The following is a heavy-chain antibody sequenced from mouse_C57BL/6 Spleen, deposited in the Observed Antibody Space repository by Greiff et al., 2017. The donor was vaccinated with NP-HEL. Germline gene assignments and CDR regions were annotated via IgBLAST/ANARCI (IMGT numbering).Heavy chain of an antibody. CDR2: IDPANGNT. J-gene: IGHJ4*01. CDR3: ARRDYYGSSLYYYAMDY. D-gene: IGHD1-1*01. Sequence: VQLQQSVAELVRPGASVKLSCTASGFNIKNTYMHWVKQRPEQGLEWIGRIDPANGNTKYAPKFQGKATITADKSSNTAYLQLSSLTSEDTAIYYCARRDYYGSSLYYYAMDYWGQGTSVTVSS. V-gene: IGHV14-3*01. CDR1: GFNIKNTY.